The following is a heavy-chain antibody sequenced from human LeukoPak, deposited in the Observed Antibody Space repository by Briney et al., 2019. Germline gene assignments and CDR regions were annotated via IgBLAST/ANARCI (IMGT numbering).Heavy chain of an antibody. Sequence: ASVKVSCKASGNTFTSYYIHWVRQAPGQGLEGMGIINASGGGTSYAPKLQGRITVTRDKSTSTVYMELSSLRSEDTAVYYCARDPQGSLPSDVWGKGTTVTVSS. CDR2: INASGGGT. CDR1: GNTFTSYY. D-gene: IGHD2-15*01. V-gene: IGHV1-46*04. J-gene: IGHJ6*04. CDR3: ARDPQGSLPSDV.